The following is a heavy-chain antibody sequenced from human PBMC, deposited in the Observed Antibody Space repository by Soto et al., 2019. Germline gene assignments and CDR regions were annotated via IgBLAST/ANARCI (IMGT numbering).Heavy chain of an antibody. J-gene: IGHJ6*03. CDR3: ARTDYGDYGFYYYYYMDV. CDR2: MNPNSSNT. Sequence: QVQLVQSGAEVKKPGASVKVSCKASGYTFTSYDINWVRQATGQGLEWMGWMNPNSSNTGYAQKFQGRVTMTRNTSISTAYMELSSLRSEDTAVYYCARTDYGDYGFYYYYYMDVWGKGTTVTVSS. D-gene: IGHD4-17*01. CDR1: GYTFTSYD. V-gene: IGHV1-8*01.